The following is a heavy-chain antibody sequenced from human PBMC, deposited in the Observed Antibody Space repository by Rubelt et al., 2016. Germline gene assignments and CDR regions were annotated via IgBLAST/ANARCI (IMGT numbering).Heavy chain of an antibody. CDR3: ARGGTKTNFY. Sequence: QLQLQESGPGLLKPSETLSLTCGVSGGSISSSTYYWGWIRQPPGKGLEWIGSIYYSGRTYYNPSLKSRVTISVDTSKNQFSLKLSSVTAADTAVYYCARGGTKTNFYWGQGTLVTVSS. D-gene: IGHD4/OR15-4a*01. CDR2: IYYSGRT. J-gene: IGHJ4*02. V-gene: IGHV4-39*07. CDR1: GGSISSSTYY.